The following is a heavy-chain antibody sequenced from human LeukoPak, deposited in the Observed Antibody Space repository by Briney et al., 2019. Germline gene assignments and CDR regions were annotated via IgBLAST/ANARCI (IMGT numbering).Heavy chain of an antibody. J-gene: IGHJ3*02. CDR1: GFTFDDYA. CDR3: AKDKGGSSGWYGPDAFDI. CDR2: ISWNSGSI. V-gene: IGHV3-9*01. D-gene: IGHD6-19*01. Sequence: PGGPLRLSCAASGFTFDDYAMHWVRQAPGKGLEWVSGISWNSGSIGYADSVKGRFTISRDNAKNSLYLQMNSLRAEDTALYYCAKDKGGSSGWYGPDAFDIWGQGTMVTVSS.